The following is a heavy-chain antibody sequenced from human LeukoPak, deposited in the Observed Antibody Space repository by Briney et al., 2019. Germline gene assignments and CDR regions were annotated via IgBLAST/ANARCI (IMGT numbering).Heavy chain of an antibody. CDR3: AKDVAIKGD. Sequence: GGSLRLSCEASGFTFSIYTMSWVRQAPGKGLEWVSAISGSGGSTYYADAVKGRFTIFRDNPKNTLYLQMNNLRAEDTAIYYCAKDVAIKGDWGQGTLVTVS. V-gene: IGHV3-23*01. CDR2: ISGSGGST. D-gene: IGHD5-12*01. CDR1: GFTFSIYT. J-gene: IGHJ4*02.